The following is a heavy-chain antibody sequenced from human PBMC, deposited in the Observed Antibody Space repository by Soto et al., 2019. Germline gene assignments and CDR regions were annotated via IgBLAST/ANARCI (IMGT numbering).Heavy chain of an antibody. Sequence: ELQVLESGGGLVQPGGSLRLTCAASGFTLSEYGTSWVRQAPGKGLDWVSFVSGSGDSTYYTDSVKGRFTISRDSSKNTVCLQMNSLRAEDTAVYYCATSNYGERDWGQGTLVTVSS. V-gene: IGHV3-23*01. CDR2: VSGSGDST. D-gene: IGHD3-10*01. CDR1: GFTLSEYG. CDR3: ATSNYGERD. J-gene: IGHJ4*02.